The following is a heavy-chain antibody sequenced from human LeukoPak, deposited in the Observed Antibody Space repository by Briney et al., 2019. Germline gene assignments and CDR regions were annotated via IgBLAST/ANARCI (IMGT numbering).Heavy chain of an antibody. CDR2: IYGGDT. CDR3: AKIGVIGNWYCDL. Sequence: GGSLRLSCAGSGFTVSNNYMSWVRQAPGKGLEWVSLIYGGDTYYSDSVKGRFTISRDNSKNTLYLDMTSLRAGDTAIYYCAKIGVIGNWYCDLWGRGTLVAVSS. CDR1: GFTVSNNY. J-gene: IGHJ2*01. V-gene: IGHV3-53*01. D-gene: IGHD3-3*01.